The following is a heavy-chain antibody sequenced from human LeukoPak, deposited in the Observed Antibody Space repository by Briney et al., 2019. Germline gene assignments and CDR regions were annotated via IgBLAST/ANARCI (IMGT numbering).Heavy chain of an antibody. Sequence: GGSLRLSCAASGFTFSSYAMSWVRQAPGKGLEWVSGVSGSGDNTYYADSVKGRFTISRDSSKNTLYLQMNGLRAEDTAVYHCAKDTRRSSSPYYFDYWGQGTLVTVSS. CDR2: VSGSGDNT. D-gene: IGHD6-13*01. V-gene: IGHV3-23*01. CDR1: GFTFSSYA. J-gene: IGHJ4*02. CDR3: AKDTRRSSSPYYFDY.